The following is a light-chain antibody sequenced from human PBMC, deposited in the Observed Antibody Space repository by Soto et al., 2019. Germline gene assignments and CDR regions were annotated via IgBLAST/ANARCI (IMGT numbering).Light chain of an antibody. CDR1: QSVGGSY. V-gene: IGKV3-20*01. J-gene: IGKJ1*01. Sequence: EIVLTQSPGTLSLSPGERATHSCRASQSVGGSYLAWFQQKPGQAPRLLIYVASTRATGVPDRFSGSGSATDFSLTINRLEPEDFAVYYCQHYSSSPCTFGQGTKVEIK. CDR2: VAS. CDR3: QHYSSSPCT.